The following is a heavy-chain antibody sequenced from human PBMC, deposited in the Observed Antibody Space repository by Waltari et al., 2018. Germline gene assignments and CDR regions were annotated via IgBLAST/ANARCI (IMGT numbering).Heavy chain of an antibody. CDR3: ASHYYDSSGYSYYFDY. V-gene: IGHV1-69*08. CDR2: IIPIFVTA. D-gene: IGHD3-22*01. Sequence: QVQLVQSGAEVKKPGSSVKVSCKASGGTFSSYAISWVRQAPGQGLEWMGRIIPIFVTANYAQKFQGRVTITADKSTSTAYMELSSLRSEDTAVYYCASHYYDSSGYSYYFDYWGQGTLVTVSS. CDR1: GGTFSSYA. J-gene: IGHJ4*02.